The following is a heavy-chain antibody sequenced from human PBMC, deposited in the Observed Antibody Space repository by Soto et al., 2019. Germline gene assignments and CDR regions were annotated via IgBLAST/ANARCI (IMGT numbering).Heavy chain of an antibody. CDR1: GYRFATYA. CDR3: ARNTPHLDY. Sequence: EASVKVSCKASGYRFATYAMHWVRQAPGQRLEWMGWINAGNGDTKYSERFQDRLTITMDTSASTAYMELTGLRFEDTAVYYCARNTPHLDYWGQGTLVTVSS. D-gene: IGHD2-15*01. V-gene: IGHV1-3*01. J-gene: IGHJ4*02. CDR2: INAGNGDT.